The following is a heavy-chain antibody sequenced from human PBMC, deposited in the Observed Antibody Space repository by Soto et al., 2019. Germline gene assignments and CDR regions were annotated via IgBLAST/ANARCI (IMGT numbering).Heavy chain of an antibody. Sequence: QVQLVQSGAEVKKPGSSVKVSCKASGGTFSSYTISWVRQAPGQGLEWMGRIIPILGIANYAQKFQGRVTITADKSTGTAYMELSSLRSEDTAVYYCASQREYCSSTSCYGGVDYWGQGTLVTVSS. V-gene: IGHV1-69*02. J-gene: IGHJ4*02. CDR2: IIPILGIA. CDR1: GGTFSSYT. D-gene: IGHD2-2*01. CDR3: ASQREYCSSTSCYGGVDY.